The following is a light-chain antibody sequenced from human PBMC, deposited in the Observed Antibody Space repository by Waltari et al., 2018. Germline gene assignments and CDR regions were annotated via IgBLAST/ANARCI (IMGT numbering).Light chain of an antibody. J-gene: IGKJ4*01. Sequence: GDRVTITCRASQSISSYLNWYQQKPGKAPKLLIYAASSLQSGVPSRFSGSGSGTDFTLTISSLQPEDFATYYCQQGYSTPRTFGGGTKVEIK. CDR3: QQGYSTPRT. CDR2: AAS. CDR1: QSISSY. V-gene: IGKV1-39*01.